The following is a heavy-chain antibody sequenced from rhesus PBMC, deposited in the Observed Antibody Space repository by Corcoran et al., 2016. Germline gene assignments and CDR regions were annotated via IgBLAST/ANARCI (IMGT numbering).Heavy chain of an antibody. CDR3: ARRSRGYSYGYAFDY. Sequence: QVQLQESGPGLVKPSATLSLTCAVSGGSLSRHYCPWIRPPPGQGLEWIGRIDGSGGSTDNNPSLKRRVTISTDTSKNQFSLKLSSVTAADTAVYYCARRSRGYSYGYAFDYWGQGVLVTVSS. CDR2: IDGSGGST. V-gene: IGHV4-160*01. CDR1: GGSLSRHY. D-gene: IGHD5-36*01. J-gene: IGHJ4*01.